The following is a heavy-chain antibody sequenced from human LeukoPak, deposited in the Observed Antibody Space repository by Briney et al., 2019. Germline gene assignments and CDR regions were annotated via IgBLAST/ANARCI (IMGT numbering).Heavy chain of an antibody. Sequence: FQGRVTITRDTSASTAYMELSSLRSEDTAVYYCASDSPYWNGWFDPWGQGTLVTVSS. CDR3: ASDSPYWNGWFDP. D-gene: IGHD1-1*01. J-gene: IGHJ5*02. V-gene: IGHV1-3*01.